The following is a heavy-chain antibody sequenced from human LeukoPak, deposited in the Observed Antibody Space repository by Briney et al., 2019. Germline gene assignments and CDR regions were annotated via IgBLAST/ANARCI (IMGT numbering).Heavy chain of an antibody. CDR3: ARVAAAGTNWFDP. CDR2: INPSGGST. J-gene: IGHJ5*02. V-gene: IGHV1-46*01. D-gene: IGHD6-13*01. CDR1: GYTFTSYY. Sequence: GASVKVSCKASGYTFTSYYMHWVRQAPGQGLEWMGIINPSGGSTRYAQKFQGRVTMTRDMSTSTVYMELSSLRSEDTAVYYCARVAAAGTNWFDPWGQRTLVTVSS.